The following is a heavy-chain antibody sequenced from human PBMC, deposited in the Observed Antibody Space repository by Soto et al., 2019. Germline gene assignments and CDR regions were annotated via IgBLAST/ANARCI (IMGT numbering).Heavy chain of an antibody. CDR1: GGSISSADSY. D-gene: IGHD3-9*01. CDR2: IYYSGRT. J-gene: IGHJ4*02. V-gene: IGHV4-30-4*01. CDR3: ARDRDMIMRYFDWYSDY. Sequence: SETLSLTCTVSGGSISSADSYWSWIRQPPGKGLEWIGYIYYSGRTYYNPALESRVTMSIDTSKKQFSLKLSSMTAADTAVYFCARDRDMIMRYFDWYSDYWGQGTLVTVSS.